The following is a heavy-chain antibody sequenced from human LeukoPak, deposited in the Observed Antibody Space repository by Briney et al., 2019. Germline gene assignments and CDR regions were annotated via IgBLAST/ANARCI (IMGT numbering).Heavy chain of an antibody. D-gene: IGHD3-9*01. CDR2: IYYTGST. CDR1: GGSFSGNY. V-gene: IGHV4-59*08. J-gene: IGHJ4*02. CDR3: ARGGDILTGYYRFDY. Sequence: SETLSLTCAVYGGSFSGNYWSWIRQPPGKGLEWIGYIYYTGSTNYNPSLKSRVTISVDTSKKQFSLKLSSVTAADTAVYYCARGGDILTGYYRFDYWGQGTLVTVSS.